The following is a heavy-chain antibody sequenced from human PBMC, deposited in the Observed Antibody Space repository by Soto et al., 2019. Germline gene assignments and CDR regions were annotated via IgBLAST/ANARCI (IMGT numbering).Heavy chain of an antibody. V-gene: IGHV3-21*01. CDR3: ARDLYSSSARYFDY. CDR1: GFTLSSYW. Sequence: GGSLRLACAASGFTLSSYWMNWVRQAPGKGLEWVSSISSSSSYIYYADSVKGRFTISRDNAKNSLYLQMNSLRAEDTTVYYCARDLYSSSARYFDYWGQGTLVTVSS. CDR2: ISSSSSYI. J-gene: IGHJ4*02. D-gene: IGHD6-6*01.